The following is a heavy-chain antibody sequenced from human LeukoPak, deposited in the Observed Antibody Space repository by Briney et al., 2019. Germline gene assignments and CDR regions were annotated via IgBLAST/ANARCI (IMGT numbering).Heavy chain of an antibody. D-gene: IGHD3-9*01. CDR2: MNPNSGNT. Sequence: GASVKVSCKASGYTFTSYDINWVRQATGQGLEWMGWMNPNSGNTGYAQKFQGRVTMTRNTSISTDYMELSSLRSEDTAVYYCALDYDILTGTDYWGQGTLVTVSS. CDR1: GYTFTSYD. J-gene: IGHJ4*02. V-gene: IGHV1-8*01. CDR3: ALDYDILTGTDY.